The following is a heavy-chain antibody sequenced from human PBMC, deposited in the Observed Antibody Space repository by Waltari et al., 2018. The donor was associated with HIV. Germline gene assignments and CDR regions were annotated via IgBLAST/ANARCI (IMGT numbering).Heavy chain of an antibody. J-gene: IGHJ5*02. CDR3: AGGSLAGWFDP. D-gene: IGHD6-19*01. Sequence: QVQLQESGPGLVKPSQTLSLTCTVSGGSISSGSYSWSWIRQPAGKGLEWIGRVYTSGTTNNNPSRKMRDTISVDTAKNQITIKMRSVTAADTAVDYCAGGSLAGWFDPWGQGTLVTVSS. CDR2: VYTSGTT. CDR1: GGSISSGSYS. V-gene: IGHV4-61*02.